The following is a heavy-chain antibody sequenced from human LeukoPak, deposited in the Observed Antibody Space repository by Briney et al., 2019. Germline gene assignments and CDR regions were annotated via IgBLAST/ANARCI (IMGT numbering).Heavy chain of an antibody. D-gene: IGHD6-13*01. J-gene: IGHJ6*03. CDR1: GYSISSGYY. Sequence: SETLSLTCTVSGYSISSGYYWGWIRQPPGKGLEWIGSIYHSGCTYYNPSLKSRVTISVDTSKNQFSLKLSSVTAADTAVYYCARNPGIAAAGTTLDYYYYMDVWGKGTTVTVSS. CDR2: IYHSGCT. CDR3: ARNPGIAAAGTTLDYYYYMDV. V-gene: IGHV4-38-2*02.